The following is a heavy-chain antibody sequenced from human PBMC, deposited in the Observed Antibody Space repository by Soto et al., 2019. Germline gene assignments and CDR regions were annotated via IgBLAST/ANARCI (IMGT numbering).Heavy chain of an antibody. CDR1: GFTVSSNY. CDR3: ARARDFWRGYYQVDYYGMDV. Sequence: GGSLRLSCAASGFTVSSNYMSWVRQAPGKGLEWVSVIYSGGSTYYADSVKGRFTISRDNSKNTLYLQMNSLRAEDTAVYYCARARDFWRGYYQVDYYGMDVWGQGTTVTVSS. J-gene: IGHJ6*02. D-gene: IGHD3-3*01. CDR2: IYSGGST. V-gene: IGHV3-53*01.